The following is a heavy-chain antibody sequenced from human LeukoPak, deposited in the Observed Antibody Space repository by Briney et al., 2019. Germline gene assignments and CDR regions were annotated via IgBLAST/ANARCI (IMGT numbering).Heavy chain of an antibody. V-gene: IGHV4-34*01. CDR1: GGSFSGYY. Sequence: PSETLSLTCAVYGGSFSGYYWSWIRQPPGKGLEWIGEINHSGSTNYNPSLKSRVTISVDTSKNQFSLKLSSVTAADTAVYYCARGKLGRKLALSLHYGMDVWGQGTTVTVSS. CDR3: ARGKLGRKLALSLHYGMDV. CDR2: INHSGST. D-gene: IGHD1-1*01. J-gene: IGHJ6*02.